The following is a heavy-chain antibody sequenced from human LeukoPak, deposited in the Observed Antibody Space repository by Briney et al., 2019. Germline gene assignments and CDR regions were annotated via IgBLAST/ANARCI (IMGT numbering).Heavy chain of an antibody. CDR3: ASALYDSSGYYDAFDI. D-gene: IGHD3-22*01. V-gene: IGHV3-7*01. J-gene: IGHJ3*02. Sequence: GGSLRLSCAASGFTFSSYEMNWVRQAPGKGLEWVANIKQDGSEKYYVDSVKGRFTISRDNAKNSLYLQMNSLRAEDTAVYYCASALYDSSGYYDAFDIWGQGTMVTVSS. CDR1: GFTFSSYE. CDR2: IKQDGSEK.